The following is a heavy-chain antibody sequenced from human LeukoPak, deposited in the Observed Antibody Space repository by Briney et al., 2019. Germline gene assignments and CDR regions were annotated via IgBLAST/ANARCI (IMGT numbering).Heavy chain of an antibody. Sequence: PGGSLRLSCAASGFTFNRNNINWVRQAPGKGLEWVSYISSTSITMYYADSVKGRFTISRDNAKNSLYLQMNSLRADDTAVYYCARETILAVAGGLWGQGTLVTVSS. CDR2: ISSTSITM. J-gene: IGHJ4*02. CDR1: GFTFNRNN. CDR3: ARETILAVAGGL. D-gene: IGHD6-19*01. V-gene: IGHV3-48*01.